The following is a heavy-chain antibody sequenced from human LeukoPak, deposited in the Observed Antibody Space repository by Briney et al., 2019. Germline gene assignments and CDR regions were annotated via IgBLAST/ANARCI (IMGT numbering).Heavy chain of an antibody. CDR1: GGTFSSYA. Sequence: SVKVSCKASGGTFSSYAISWVRQAPGHGLGWMGGIIPIFGTANYEQKFKGRVTTTADESTSTACRELSSLRSEDTAVYYCARENGGPPYYYYYMDVWGKGTTVTVSS. D-gene: IGHD4-23*01. CDR3: ARENGGPPYYYYYMDV. V-gene: IGHV1-69*13. CDR2: IIPIFGTA. J-gene: IGHJ6*03.